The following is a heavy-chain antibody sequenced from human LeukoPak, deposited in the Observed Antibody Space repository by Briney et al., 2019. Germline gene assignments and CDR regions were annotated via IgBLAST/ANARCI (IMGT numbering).Heavy chain of an antibody. J-gene: IGHJ6*01. V-gene: IGHV3-53*01. D-gene: IGHD3-16*01. CDR1: GFTVSSNY. Sequence: GGSLRLSCAASGFTVSSNYMSWVRQAPGKGLEWVSVIYSGGSTYYADSVKGRFTISRDNSKNTLYLQMNSLRAEDTAVYYCARNMITFGGLYHYYGMDVWGQGTTVTVSS. CDR2: IYSGGST. CDR3: ARNMITFGGLYHYYGMDV.